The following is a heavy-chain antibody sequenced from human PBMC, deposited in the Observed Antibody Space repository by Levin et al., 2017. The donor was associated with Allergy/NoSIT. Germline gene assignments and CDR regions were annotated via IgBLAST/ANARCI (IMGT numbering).Heavy chain of an antibody. Sequence: SCAASGFTFSSYGMHWVRQAPGKGLEWVAVISYDGSNKYYADSVKGRFTISRDNSKNTLYLQMNSLRAEDTAVYYCAKDLSKMVRGVMRGIDYWGQGTLVTVSS. CDR1: GFTFSSYG. CDR3: AKDLSKMVRGVMRGIDY. V-gene: IGHV3-30*18. J-gene: IGHJ4*02. CDR2: ISYDGSNK. D-gene: IGHD3-10*01.